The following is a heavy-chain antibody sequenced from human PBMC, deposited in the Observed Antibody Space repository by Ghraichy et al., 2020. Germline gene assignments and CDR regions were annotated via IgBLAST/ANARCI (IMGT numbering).Heavy chain of an antibody. V-gene: IGHV1-2*06. Sequence: ASVKVSCKASGYTFTGYYMHWVRQAPGQGLEWMGRINPNSGGTNYAQKFQGRVTMTRDTSISTAYMELSRLRSDDTAVYYCARWGVSQSEVLSGFDYWGQGTLVTVSS. CDR3: ARWGVSQSEVLSGFDY. CDR2: INPNSGGT. CDR1: GYTFTGYY. D-gene: IGHD3-3*01. J-gene: IGHJ4*02.